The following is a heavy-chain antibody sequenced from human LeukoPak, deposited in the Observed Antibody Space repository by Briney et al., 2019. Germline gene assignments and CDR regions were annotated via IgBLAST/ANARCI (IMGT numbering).Heavy chain of an antibody. J-gene: IGHJ5*02. V-gene: IGHV4-59*01. Sequence: SETLSLTCTVSGGSISSYYWSWIRQPPGKGLEWIGYIYYSGSTNYNPSLKSRVTIPVDTSKNQFSLKLSSVTAADTAVYYCAREEYSSGWYERGWFDPWGQGTLVTVSS. CDR2: IYYSGST. D-gene: IGHD6-19*01. CDR3: AREEYSSGWYERGWFDP. CDR1: GGSISSYY.